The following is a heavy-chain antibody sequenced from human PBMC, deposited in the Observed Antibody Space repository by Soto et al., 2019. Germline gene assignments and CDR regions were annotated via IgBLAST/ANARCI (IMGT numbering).Heavy chain of an antibody. CDR2: IYHSGST. J-gene: IGHJ4*02. CDR3: ARGRGTTLIVDY. CDR1: GGSISSGGYS. V-gene: IGHV4-30-2*01. D-gene: IGHD1-7*01. Sequence: SETVSLTCAVSGGSISSGGYSWSWIRQPPGKGLEWIGYIYHSGSTYYNPSLKSRVTISVDRSKNQFSLKLSSVTAADTAVYYCARGRGTTLIVDYWGQGTLVTVSS.